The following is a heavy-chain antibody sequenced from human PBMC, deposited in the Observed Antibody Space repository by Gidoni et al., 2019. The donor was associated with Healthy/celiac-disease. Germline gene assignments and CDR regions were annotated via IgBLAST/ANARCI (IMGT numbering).Heavy chain of an antibody. V-gene: IGHV3-23*04. CDR1: GFTLSSYS. J-gene: IGHJ4*02. CDR2: ISGSGGST. D-gene: IGHD5-18*01. Sequence: EVHLVESGGGLVQPGGSLRLSCADSGFTLSSYSMSWVRPAPGKGLEWVSDISGSGGSTYYADSVKGRFTISRDNSKNTLYLQMNSLRAEDTAVYYCAKQERIVVDTASDYWGQGTLVTVSS. CDR3: AKQERIVVDTASDY.